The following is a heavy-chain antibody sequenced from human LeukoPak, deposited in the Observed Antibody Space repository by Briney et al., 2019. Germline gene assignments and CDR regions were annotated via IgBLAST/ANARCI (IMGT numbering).Heavy chain of an antibody. J-gene: IGHJ4*02. Sequence: ASVKVSCKASGYTFTGYYMHWVGEAPGQGLEWMEWINPNSVGTNYAQKLQRGVTMTRGRSIRAAYMVVTELRADDTAGYDCASLEEFDYWGQGTLVTVSS. D-gene: IGHD1-1*01. CDR2: INPNSVGT. CDR1: GYTFTGYY. CDR3: ASLEEFDY. V-gene: IGHV1-2*02.